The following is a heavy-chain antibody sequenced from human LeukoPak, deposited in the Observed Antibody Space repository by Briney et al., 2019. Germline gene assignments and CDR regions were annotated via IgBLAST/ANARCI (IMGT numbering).Heavy chain of an antibody. CDR3: ARGEYYYDSSGRDAFDI. V-gene: IGHV1-2*06. J-gene: IGHJ3*02. D-gene: IGHD3-22*01. Sequence: ASVKVSCKASGYTFTSYAMHWVRQAPGQGLEWMGRINPNSGGTNYAQKFQGRVTMTRDTSISTAYMELSRLRSDDTAVYYCARGEYYYDSSGRDAFDIWGQGTMVTVSS. CDR1: GYTFTSYA. CDR2: INPNSGGT.